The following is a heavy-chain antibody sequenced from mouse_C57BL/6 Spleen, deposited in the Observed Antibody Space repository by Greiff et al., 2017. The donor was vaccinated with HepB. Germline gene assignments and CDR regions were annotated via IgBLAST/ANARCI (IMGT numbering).Heavy chain of an antibody. D-gene: IGHD2-4*01. V-gene: IGHV7-3*01. J-gene: IGHJ3*01. CDR3: ARSIYYDYDWFAY. Sequence: EVHLVESGGGLVQPGGSLSLSCAASGFTFTDYYMSWVRQPPGKALEWLGFIRNKANGYTTEYSASVQGRFTISRDNSQSILYLQMNALRAEDSATYYCARSIYYDYDWFAYWGQGTLVTVSA. CDR1: GFTFTDYY. CDR2: IRNKANGYTT.